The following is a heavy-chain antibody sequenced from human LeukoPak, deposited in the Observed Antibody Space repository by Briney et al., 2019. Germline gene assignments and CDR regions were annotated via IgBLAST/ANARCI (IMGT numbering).Heavy chain of an antibody. Sequence: GESLKISCKGSGYSFTTYWVGWVPQMPGKGLEWLGIVYPGDSDTRYSPSFQGQVTISADKSISIAYLQWSSLKASDTAMYYCARVGDTAMVDYFDYWGQGTLVTVSS. CDR1: GYSFTTYW. J-gene: IGHJ4*02. CDR3: ARVGDTAMVDYFDY. D-gene: IGHD5-18*01. V-gene: IGHV5-51*01. CDR2: VYPGDSDT.